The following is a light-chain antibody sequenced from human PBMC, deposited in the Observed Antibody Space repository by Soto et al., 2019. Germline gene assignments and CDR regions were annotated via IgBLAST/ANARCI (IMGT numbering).Light chain of an antibody. CDR2: GAF. CDR3: QQYKNWPPLT. J-gene: IGKJ4*01. Sequence: EIVMTQSPATLSVSPGETATLSCRASQSVSYNLAWYQQKPGQGPRLLIYGAFTRATGIPARFSGSGSGTEFTLTIIILHSEDFAVYYCQQYKNWPPLTFCGGTKLEIK. V-gene: IGKV3-15*01. CDR1: QSVSYN.